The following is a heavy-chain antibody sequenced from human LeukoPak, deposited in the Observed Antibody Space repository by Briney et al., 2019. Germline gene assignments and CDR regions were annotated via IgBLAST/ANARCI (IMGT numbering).Heavy chain of an antibody. Sequence: SETLFLTCTVSGGSISSGSYDWSWIRRPAGKGLDWIGRVYTSGSTNYKPSLKSRVTISVDTSKNQFSLKLSSVTAADTAVYYCAGGTGNAFDIWGQGTMVTVS. CDR2: VYTSGST. J-gene: IGHJ3*02. CDR1: GGSISSGSYD. D-gene: IGHD1-14*01. CDR3: AGGTGNAFDI. V-gene: IGHV4-61*02.